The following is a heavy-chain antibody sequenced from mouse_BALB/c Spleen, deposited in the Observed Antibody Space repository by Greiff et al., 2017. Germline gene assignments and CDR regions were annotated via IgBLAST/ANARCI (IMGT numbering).Heavy chain of an antibody. Sequence: EVQLQQSGTVLARPGASVKMSCKASGYSFTSYWMHWVKQRPGQGLEWIGAIYPGNSDTSYNQKFKGKAKLTAVTSASTAYMELSSLTNEDSAVYYCTRGVYYYGSSYVDYAMDYWGQGTSVTVSS. CDR1: GYSFTSYW. CDR2: IYPGNSDT. V-gene: IGHV1-5*01. D-gene: IGHD1-1*01. CDR3: TRGVYYYGSSYVDYAMDY. J-gene: IGHJ4*01.